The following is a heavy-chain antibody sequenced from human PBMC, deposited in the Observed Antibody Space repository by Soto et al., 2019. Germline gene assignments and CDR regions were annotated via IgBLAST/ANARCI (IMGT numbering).Heavy chain of an antibody. Sequence: SEPLSLTCTVSGGSISSYYWSWIRQPPGKGLEWIGYIYYSGSTNYNPSLKSRVTISVDTSKNQFSLKLSSVTAADTAVYYCARGGEIAAAGHCWGQGTLVTVSS. V-gene: IGHV4-59*01. D-gene: IGHD6-13*01. CDR2: IYYSGST. CDR3: ARGGEIAAAGHC. J-gene: IGHJ4*02. CDR1: GGSISSYY.